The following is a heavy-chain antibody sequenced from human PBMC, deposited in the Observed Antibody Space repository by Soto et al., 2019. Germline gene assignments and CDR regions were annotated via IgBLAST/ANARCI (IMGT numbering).Heavy chain of an antibody. D-gene: IGHD3-3*01. J-gene: IGHJ6*02. V-gene: IGHV1-69*13. CDR3: ARDGSSEYDFWSGYSSPLRRYGMDV. CDR1: GGTFSSYA. Sequence: SVKVSCKASGGTFSSYAISWVRQAPGQGLEWMGGVIPIFGTANYAQKFQGRVTITADESTSTAYMELSSLRSEDTAVYYCARDGSSEYDFWSGYSSPLRRYGMDVWGQGTKVTVYS. CDR2: VIPIFGTA.